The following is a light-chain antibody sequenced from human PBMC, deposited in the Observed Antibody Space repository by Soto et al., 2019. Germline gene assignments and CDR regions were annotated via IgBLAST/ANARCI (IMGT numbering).Light chain of an antibody. CDR2: GNN. J-gene: IGLJ2*01. CDR3: QSYDSGLSGHVV. Sequence: QSVLTQPPSVSGAPGQRVTISCTGSSSNIGSGYHVHWYQQLPGTAPKLLIYGNNNRPSGVPDRFSGSKSGTSASLAITGLQAEDEADYYCQSYDSGLSGHVVFGGGTKLTVL. V-gene: IGLV1-40*01. CDR1: SSNIGSGYH.